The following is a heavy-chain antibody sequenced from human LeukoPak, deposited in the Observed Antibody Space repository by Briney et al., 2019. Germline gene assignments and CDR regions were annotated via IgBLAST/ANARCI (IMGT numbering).Heavy chain of an antibody. J-gene: IGHJ4*02. CDR1: GFTFSSYS. CDR2: ISDSSGTI. V-gene: IGHV3-48*01. Sequence: GGSLRLSCAASGFTFSSYSMNWVRQAPGKGLEWLSYISDSSGTIFYANSVKGRLTISRDNAKNSLYLQMNSLRAEDTAVYYCARDGSLWGQGTLVTVSS. CDR3: ARDGSL.